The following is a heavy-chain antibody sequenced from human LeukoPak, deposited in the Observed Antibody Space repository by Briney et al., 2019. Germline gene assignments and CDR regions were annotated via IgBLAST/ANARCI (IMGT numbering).Heavy chain of an antibody. J-gene: IGHJ4*02. D-gene: IGHD3-3*01. CDR3: ARLWSGLRPPDY. V-gene: IGHV4-39*01. CDR1: GGSISSNNYY. Sequence: SETLPLTCTVSGGSISSNNYYWGWVRQPPGKGLEWIGSIYYSANTYYNPSLKSRVTISVDTSKNQFSLKLSSVTAADTAVFYCARLWSGLRPPDYWGQGTLVTVSS. CDR2: IYYSANT.